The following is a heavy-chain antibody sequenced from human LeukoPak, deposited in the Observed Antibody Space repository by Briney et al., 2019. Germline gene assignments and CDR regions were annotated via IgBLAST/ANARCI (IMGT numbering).Heavy chain of an antibody. J-gene: IGHJ5*02. CDR3: ARHLIIGRQLTWGAPRNWFDP. CDR2: IYYSGST. V-gene: IGHV4-39*01. D-gene: IGHD6-13*01. Sequence: SETLSLTCTVSGGSVSSSSYYWGWIRQPPGKGLEWIGSIYYSGSTYYNPSLKRLVTISVDTSKNQSSLKLSSVTAADTAVYYGARHLIIGRQLTWGAPRNWFDPWGQGTLVTVSS. CDR1: GGSVSSSSYY.